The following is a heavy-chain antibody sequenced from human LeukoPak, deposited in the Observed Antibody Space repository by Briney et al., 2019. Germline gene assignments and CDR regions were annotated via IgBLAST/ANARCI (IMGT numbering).Heavy chain of an antibody. Sequence: PGGSLRLSCAASGFTFSSYWMSWVRQAPGKGLEWVANIKEDGSKTYYVDSVKGRFTISRDNAKNSLYLQMNSLRAEDTAVYYCARDRREYSSSSRDDGYYYYYYMDVWGKGTTVTVSS. CDR3: ARDRREYSSSSRDDGYYYYYYMDV. V-gene: IGHV3-7*01. CDR2: IKEDGSKT. CDR1: GFTFSSYW. J-gene: IGHJ6*03. D-gene: IGHD6-6*01.